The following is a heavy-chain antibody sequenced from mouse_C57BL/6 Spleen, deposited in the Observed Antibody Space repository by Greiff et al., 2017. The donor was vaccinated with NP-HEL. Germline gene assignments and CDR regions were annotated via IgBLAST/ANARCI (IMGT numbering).Heavy chain of an antibody. CDR1: GFTFTDYY. V-gene: IGHV7-3*01. Sequence: DVKLVESGGGLVQPGGSLSLSCAASGFTFTDYYMSWVRQPPGKALEWLGFIRNKANGYTTEYSASVKGRFTISRDNSQSILYLQMNALRAEDSATYYCARSHSNYFDYWGQGTTLTVSS. J-gene: IGHJ2*01. CDR2: IRNKANGYTT. D-gene: IGHD2-5*01. CDR3: ARSHSNYFDY.